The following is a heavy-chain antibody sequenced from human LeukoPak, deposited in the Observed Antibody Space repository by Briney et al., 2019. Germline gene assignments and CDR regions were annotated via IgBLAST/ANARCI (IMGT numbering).Heavy chain of an antibody. D-gene: IGHD1-26*01. J-gene: IGHJ4*02. CDR2: ISYDGSNK. CDR1: GFTFSSYA. V-gene: IGHV3-30*04. Sequence: PGGSLRLSCAASGFTFSSYAMHGVRQAPGKGLEWVAVISYDGSNKYYADSVKGRFTISRDNSKNTLYLQVNGLRAEDTAVYYCAKEGFGNYYSAYFDYWGQGTLVTVSS. CDR3: AKEGFGNYYSAYFDY.